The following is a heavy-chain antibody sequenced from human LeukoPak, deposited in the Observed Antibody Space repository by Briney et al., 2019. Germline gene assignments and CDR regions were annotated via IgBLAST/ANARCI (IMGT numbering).Heavy chain of an antibody. CDR3: ARPGYYDNSGFNFDY. CDR2: INYSGYT. J-gene: IGHJ4*02. Sequence: PSETLSLTCTVSGGSISSSTVYSPWFRQPPGKGLEWIGGINYSGYTYYNPSLKSRVTISVDTPKNQFSLKLSSVTAADTAVYYCARPGYYDNSGFNFDYWGQGTLVTVSS. D-gene: IGHD3-22*01. V-gene: IGHV4-39*01. CDR1: GGSISSSTVY.